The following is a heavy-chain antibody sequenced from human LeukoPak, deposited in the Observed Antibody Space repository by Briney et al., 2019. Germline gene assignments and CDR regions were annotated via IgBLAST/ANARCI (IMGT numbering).Heavy chain of an antibody. CDR1: GFTFSSYS. D-gene: IGHD2-2*02. V-gene: IGHV3-48*04. J-gene: IGHJ5*02. Sequence: PGGSLRLSCAASGFTFSSYSMNWVRQAPGKGLEWVSYISSSSSTIYYADSVKGRFTISRDNAKNSLYLQMNSLRAEDTAVYYCARDRGCSSTSCYTRWFDPWGQGTLVTVSS. CDR2: ISSSSSTI. CDR3: ARDRGCSSTSCYTRWFDP.